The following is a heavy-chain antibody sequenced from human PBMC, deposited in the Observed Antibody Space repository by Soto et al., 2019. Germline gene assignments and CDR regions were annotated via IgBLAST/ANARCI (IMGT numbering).Heavy chain of an antibody. CDR3: ARAPRGSGYYYNIY. CDR1: AYTFTNYG. Sequence: QVQLVQSGAEVKKPGASVKISCKASAYTFTNYGITWVRQAPGQGLEWMGWISANNGNTNYAQKFQDRVTMTTDTXXSTAYMELRSLRSDDTAVYYCARAPRGSGYYYNIYWGQGTLVTVSS. D-gene: IGHD3-10*01. V-gene: IGHV1-18*01. J-gene: IGHJ4*02. CDR2: ISANNGNT.